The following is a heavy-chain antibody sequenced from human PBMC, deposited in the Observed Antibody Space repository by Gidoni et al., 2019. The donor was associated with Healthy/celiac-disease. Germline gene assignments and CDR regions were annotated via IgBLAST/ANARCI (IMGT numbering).Heavy chain of an antibody. V-gene: IGHV4-4*07. CDR3: AGGGSYYVSDAFDI. CDR2: IYTSGST. CDR1: GGSISSYY. J-gene: IGHJ3*02. D-gene: IGHD1-26*01. Sequence: QVQLQESGPGLVKPSETLSLTCTVSGGSISSYYWSWIRQPAGKGLEWIGRIYTSGSTNYNPPLKSRVTMSVDTSKNQFSLKVSSVTAADTAVYYCAGGGSYYVSDAFDIWGQGTMVTVSS.